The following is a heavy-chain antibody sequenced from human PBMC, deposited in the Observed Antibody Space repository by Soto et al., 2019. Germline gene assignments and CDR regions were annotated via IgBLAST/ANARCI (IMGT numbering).Heavy chain of an antibody. CDR1: GVSFENFG. D-gene: IGHD1-26*01. J-gene: IGHJ5*02. CDR3: AKNHGVHLVPLATVAWFDP. CDR2: ISGSGFKK. Sequence: HPGGYLGLSCAASGVSFENFGMRWVGQAPGKGLEWISSISGSGFKKYYADSVKGRFTISRDNSKSTVYLELNNLSAEDTAVYHCAKNHGVHLVPLATVAWFDPW. V-gene: IGHV3-23*01.